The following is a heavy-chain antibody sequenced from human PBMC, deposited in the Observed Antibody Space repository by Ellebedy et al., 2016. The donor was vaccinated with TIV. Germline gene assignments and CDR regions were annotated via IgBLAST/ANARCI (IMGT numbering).Heavy chain of an antibody. CDR2: VHYDGSET. CDR1: GFTFNNYW. J-gene: IGHJ4*02. CDR3: ARELELSDY. V-gene: IGHV3-7*05. Sequence: GGSLRLSCVGSGFTFNNYWMSWVRQAPGKGLEWVASVHYDGSETYYADSVKGRFTISRDNSKNTLYLQMNSLRVEDTAVYYCARELELSDYWGQGTLVTVSS. D-gene: IGHD1-7*01.